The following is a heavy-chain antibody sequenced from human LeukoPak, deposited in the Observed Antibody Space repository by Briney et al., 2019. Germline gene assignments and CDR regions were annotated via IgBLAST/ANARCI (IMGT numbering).Heavy chain of an antibody. J-gene: IGHJ5*02. CDR2: VWYDGSHQ. D-gene: IGHD3-9*01. V-gene: IGHV3-33*01. Sequence: GSSLRLSCAASGFPFSGSGMHWVRQAPGKGLEWVAVVWYDGSHQYYADSVKGRFTISKDNSKNTVDLQMNSLGVEDTAVYYCARSYYDILTGYYGSPPDPWGQGTLVTVSS. CDR3: ARSYYDILTGYYGSPPDP. CDR1: GFPFSGSG.